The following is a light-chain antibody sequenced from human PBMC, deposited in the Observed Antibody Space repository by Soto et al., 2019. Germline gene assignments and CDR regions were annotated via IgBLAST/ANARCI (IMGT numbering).Light chain of an antibody. CDR2: GAS. CDR1: QSFSSSY. J-gene: IGKJ1*01. Sequence: EIVLTQSPGTLSLSPGERATLSCRASQSFSSSYIAWYQQKPGQAPRLLIYGASSRATGIPDRFSGGGSGTDFTLTISRLEPEDSAVYYCQEYGTSRTFGQGTNVEIK. V-gene: IGKV3-20*01. CDR3: QEYGTSRT.